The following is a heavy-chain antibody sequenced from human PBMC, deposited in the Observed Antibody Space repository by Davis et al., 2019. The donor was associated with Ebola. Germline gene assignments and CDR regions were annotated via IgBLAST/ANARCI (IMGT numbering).Heavy chain of an antibody. Sequence: GGSLRLSCAASGFTFSNYAMSWVRQAPGKGLEWVSAISGSGGSTYYADSVKGRFTISRDNSKNTLYLQMNSLRAEDTAVYYCAKTDCSGGSCYLFDYWGQGTLVTVSS. CDR1: GFTFSNYA. D-gene: IGHD2-15*01. V-gene: IGHV3-23*01. J-gene: IGHJ4*02. CDR2: ISGSGGST. CDR3: AKTDCSGGSCYLFDY.